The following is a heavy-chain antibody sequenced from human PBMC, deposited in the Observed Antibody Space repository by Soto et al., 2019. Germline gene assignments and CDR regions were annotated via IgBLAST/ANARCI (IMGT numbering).Heavy chain of an antibody. D-gene: IGHD3-22*01. CDR2: IGIGSSTK. V-gene: IGHV3-48*01. Sequence: PGGSLRLSCAASGFTFRNYGMNWVRQAPGKGLEWVSYIGIGSSTKYYADSVKGRFTISRDNAKNSLYLQMNSLRAEDTAVYYCARYYYDSSGYYPLWGQGTLVTVSS. J-gene: IGHJ4*02. CDR3: ARYYYDSSGYYPL. CDR1: GFTFRNYG.